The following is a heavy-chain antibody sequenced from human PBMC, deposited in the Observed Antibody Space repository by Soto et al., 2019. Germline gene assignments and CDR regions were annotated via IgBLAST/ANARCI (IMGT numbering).Heavy chain of an antibody. CDR2: IFHDGNT. CDR3: ARHEGWTGPDQ. V-gene: IGHV4-4*02. J-gene: IGHJ5*02. Sequence: SETLSLTCAVSGASIGSGGCWSFVRQPPGKGLEWIAEIFHDGNTNYSPSLKSRVTISVDKSQNQFSLNVYSVTAADTAVYYCARHEGWTGPDQWGQGTLVTVSS. CDR1: GASIGSGGC. D-gene: IGHD2-8*02.